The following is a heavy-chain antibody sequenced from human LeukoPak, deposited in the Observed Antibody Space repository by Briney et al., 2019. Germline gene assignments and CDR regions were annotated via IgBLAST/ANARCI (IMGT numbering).Heavy chain of an antibody. CDR3: ATNNAWDTPLDY. D-gene: IGHD1-26*01. V-gene: IGHV4-59*01. Sequence: PSETLSLTCTVSDTSISTYYWSWIRQPPGKGLECLGSIHYSGTTNYNPSLKSRVTISVDTSKYQFSLNLSPVTAADTAAFYCATNNAWDTPLDYWGQGTLVTVSS. CDR2: IHYSGTT. CDR1: DTSISTYY. J-gene: IGHJ4*02.